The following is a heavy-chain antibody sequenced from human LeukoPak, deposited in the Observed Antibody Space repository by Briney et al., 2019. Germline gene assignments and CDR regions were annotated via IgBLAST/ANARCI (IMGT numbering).Heavy chain of an antibody. Sequence: ASVKVSCKASGYTFTSYYMHWVRQAPGQGLEWMGWINVYNGNANYAQKLQGRVTMTTDTSTSTAYMELRSLRSEDTAVYYCARDNDSRDPPHFDYWGQGTLVTVSS. CDR1: GYTFTSYY. D-gene: IGHD3-16*01. J-gene: IGHJ4*02. CDR3: ARDNDSRDPPHFDY. V-gene: IGHV1-18*04. CDR2: INVYNGNA.